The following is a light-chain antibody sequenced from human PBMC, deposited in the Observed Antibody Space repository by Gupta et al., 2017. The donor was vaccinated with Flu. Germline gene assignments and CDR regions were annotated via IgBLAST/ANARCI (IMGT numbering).Light chain of an antibody. J-gene: IGLJ2*01. V-gene: IGLV3-21*02. CDR3: QVWDTSNDHVV. CDR1: NIGSKS. CDR2: GDS. Sequence: SSVLTQSPSVSAAPGQAARITWGGKNIGSKSVHWYHRKPGQAPVLVLYGDSDRTSGIPERFSGSNSGITATITISRVEAGDEADYYCQVWDTSNDHVVFGGGTKPTVL.